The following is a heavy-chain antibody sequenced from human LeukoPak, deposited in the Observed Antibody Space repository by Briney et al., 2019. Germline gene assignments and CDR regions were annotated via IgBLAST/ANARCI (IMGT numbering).Heavy chain of an antibody. D-gene: IGHD2/OR15-2a*01. J-gene: IGHJ3*02. CDR3: ARDSSGLGDAFDI. Sequence: ASVKVSCKASGYTFTGYYMHWVRQAPGQGLEWMGWINPNSGGTNYAQKFQGRVTMTRDTSISTAYMELSRPRSGDTAVYYCARDSSGLGDAFDIWGQGTMVTVSS. CDR2: INPNSGGT. CDR1: GYTFTGYY. V-gene: IGHV1-2*02.